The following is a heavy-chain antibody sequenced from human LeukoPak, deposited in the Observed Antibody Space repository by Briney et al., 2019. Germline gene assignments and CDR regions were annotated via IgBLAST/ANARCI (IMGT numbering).Heavy chain of an antibody. J-gene: IGHJ4*02. Sequence: PGGSLRRSCAASGFTFNTYAMSWVRQAPGKGLEWVSAISGSGGNTYYADSVKGRFTISRDNSKNTLYLQMNSLRAEDTAVYYCAKYFLRAYGSGSYQDFWGQGTLVTVSS. CDR2: ISGSGGNT. V-gene: IGHV3-23*01. D-gene: IGHD3-10*01. CDR1: GFTFNTYA. CDR3: AKYFLRAYGSGSYQDF.